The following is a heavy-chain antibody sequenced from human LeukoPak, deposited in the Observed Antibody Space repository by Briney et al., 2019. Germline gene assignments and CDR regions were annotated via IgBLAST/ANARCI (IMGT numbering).Heavy chain of an antibody. CDR2: ISYDGNSQ. D-gene: IGHD3-9*01. V-gene: IGHV3-30*04. J-gene: IGHJ3*02. CDR3: ATRLAVDAFDI. Sequence: PGGSLRLSCAGSGFSFGSYAMSWVRQAPGKGLEWVAAISYDGNSQYYADSVKGRFHIYRDNLKSAQYLQMNSLRGEDTALYHCATRLAVDAFDIWGQGAMVTVSS. CDR1: GFSFGSYA.